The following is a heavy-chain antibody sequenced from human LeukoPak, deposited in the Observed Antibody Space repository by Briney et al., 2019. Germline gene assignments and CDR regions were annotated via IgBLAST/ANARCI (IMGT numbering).Heavy chain of an antibody. V-gene: IGHV4-34*01. CDR1: GGSFSGYY. J-gene: IGHJ5*02. Sequence: PSETLSLTCAVYGGSFSGYYWSWIRQPPGKGLEWIGEINHSGSTNYNPSLKSRVTISVDTSKNQFPLKLSSVTAADTAVYYCARGRGITMVRGVTHWFDPWGQGTLVTVSS. D-gene: IGHD3-10*01. CDR2: INHSGST. CDR3: ARGRGITMVRGVTHWFDP.